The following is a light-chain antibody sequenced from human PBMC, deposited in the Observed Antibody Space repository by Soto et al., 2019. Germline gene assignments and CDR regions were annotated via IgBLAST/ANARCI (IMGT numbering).Light chain of an antibody. CDR1: SSKW. J-gene: IGKJ5*01. CDR2: DVS. V-gene: IGKV1-33*01. Sequence: DIQMTQSPSTLAASVGDTVTMTCRSSSKWLAWYQKKPGKAPKLLIYDVSNLERGVPPRFRGSGSGTDFTFTISRLQPEDIATYYCQQYENLPTFGQGTRLEIK. CDR3: QQYENLPT.